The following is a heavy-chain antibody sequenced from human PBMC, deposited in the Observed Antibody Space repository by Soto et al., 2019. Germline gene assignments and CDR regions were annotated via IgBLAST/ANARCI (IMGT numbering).Heavy chain of an antibody. CDR2: IYYSGST. J-gene: IGHJ4*02. V-gene: IGHV4-39*02. D-gene: IGHD3-22*01. Sequence: SETLSLTCTVSGGSISSSSYYWGWIRQPPGKGLEWIGSIYYSGSTYYNPSLKSRVTISVDTSKNQFSLKLSSVTAADTAVYYCARDKKHYYDSSGHIDYWGQGTLVTVSS. CDR1: GGSISSSSYY. CDR3: ARDKKHYYDSSGHIDY.